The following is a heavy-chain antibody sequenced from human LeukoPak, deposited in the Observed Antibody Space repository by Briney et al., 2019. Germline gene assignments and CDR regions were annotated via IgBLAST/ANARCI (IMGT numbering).Heavy chain of an antibody. D-gene: IGHD3-10*01. CDR2: IYYSGST. CDR1: GFSLSDYN. Sequence: GSLRLSCAASGFSLSDYNKNWVRQPPGKGLEWIGSIYYSGSTYYNPSLKSRVTISVDTSKNQFSLKLSSVTAADTAVYYCARHPLLWFGSPPIFAANWFDPWGQGTLVTVSS. V-gene: IGHV4-39*01. CDR3: ARHPLLWFGSPPIFAANWFDP. J-gene: IGHJ5*02.